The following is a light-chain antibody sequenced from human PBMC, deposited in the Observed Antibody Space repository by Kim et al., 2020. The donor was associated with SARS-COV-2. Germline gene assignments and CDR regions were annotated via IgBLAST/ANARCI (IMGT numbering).Light chain of an antibody. J-gene: IGLJ2*01. V-gene: IGLV2-14*03. CDR1: GTDIGDFNY. CDR2: DVS. CDR3: CLYSTTIIL. Sequence: PGQSIPISCTGTGTDIGDFNYVSWYQQHPGEGPKLIIYDVSHRPSGVSIRFSGSKSGNTASLIISDLHTEDEADYYCCLYSTTIILFGGGTQLTVL.